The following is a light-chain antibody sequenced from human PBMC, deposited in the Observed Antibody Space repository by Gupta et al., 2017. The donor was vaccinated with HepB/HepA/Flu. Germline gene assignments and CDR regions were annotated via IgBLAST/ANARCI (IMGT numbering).Light chain of an antibody. J-gene: IGLJ2*01. V-gene: IGLV2-14*01. CDR1: SSDVGGHIH. CDR3: CSYTSSSTLV. CDR2: EAT. Sequence: SALTQPASVSGSPGQSITISCTGTSSDVGGHIHVSWYQQHPGKAPKLIIYEATNRPAGVSNRFSGFKAGNTASLTISGLQAEDEADYYCCSYTSSSTLVFGGGTKVTVL.